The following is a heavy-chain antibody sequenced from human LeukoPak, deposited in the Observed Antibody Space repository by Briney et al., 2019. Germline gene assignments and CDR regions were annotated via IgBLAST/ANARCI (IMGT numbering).Heavy chain of an antibody. Sequence: GESLKISFEGSGYTFTKYWIGWVRQMPGKGLEWMGIIHPGDSHTWYSPSFQGQVTTSADKSISMAYLQWSSLKASDTAMYFCARQPGMTAKSWYFDLWGRGTLVTVSS. J-gene: IGHJ2*01. CDR1: GYTFTKYW. CDR3: ARQPGMTAKSWYFDL. V-gene: IGHV5-51*01. CDR2: IHPGDSHT. D-gene: IGHD2-2*01.